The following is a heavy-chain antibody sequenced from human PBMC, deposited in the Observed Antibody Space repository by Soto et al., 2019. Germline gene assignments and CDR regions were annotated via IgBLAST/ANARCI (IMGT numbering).Heavy chain of an antibody. Sequence: GGSLRLSCAASGFTFSSYAMHWVRQAPGKGLEYVSAISSNGGSTYYANSVKGRFTISRDNSKNTLYLQMGSLRAEDMAVYYCARAGYDIVTGLHAFDIWGQGTMVTVSS. CDR3: ARAGYDIVTGLHAFDI. CDR1: GFTFSSYA. V-gene: IGHV3-64*01. D-gene: IGHD3-9*01. CDR2: ISSNGGST. J-gene: IGHJ3*02.